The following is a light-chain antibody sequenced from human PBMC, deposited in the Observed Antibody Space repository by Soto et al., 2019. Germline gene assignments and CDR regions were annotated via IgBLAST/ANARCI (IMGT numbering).Light chain of an antibody. CDR2: EVS. Sequence: QSVLTQPASVSGSPGQSIAISCTGTSSDVGGYIYVSWYQHHPGKAPKLMIYEVSNRPSGVSNRFSGSKSGNTASLTISGLQAEDEGDYYCSSYISSSTPYVFGTGTKVTAL. V-gene: IGLV2-14*01. CDR1: SSDVGGYIY. CDR3: SSYISSSTPYV. J-gene: IGLJ1*01.